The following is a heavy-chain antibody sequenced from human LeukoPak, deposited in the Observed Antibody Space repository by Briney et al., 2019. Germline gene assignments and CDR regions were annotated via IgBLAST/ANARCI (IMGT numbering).Heavy chain of an antibody. V-gene: IGHV3-23*01. J-gene: IGHJ4*02. CDR3: AKRCVVMRVILVGFHKEAYYFDS. CDR1: GITLSNYG. Sequence: GGSLRLSCAVSGITLSNYGLSWVRQPPGKGLEWVAGISGSGGNTYYADSVRGRFTISRDNSKNTQYLQMNSLRAEDTAVYFCAKRCVVMRVILVGFHKEAYYFDSWGQGALVTVSS. D-gene: IGHD3-22*01. CDR2: ISGSGGNT.